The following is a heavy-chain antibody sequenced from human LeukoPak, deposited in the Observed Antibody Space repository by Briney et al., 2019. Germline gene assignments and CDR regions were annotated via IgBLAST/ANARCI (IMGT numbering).Heavy chain of an antibody. D-gene: IGHD3-10*01. Sequence: PGGSLRLSCAASGFTFSDYYMSWIRQAPGKGLEWVSYISSSGSTIYYADSVKGRFTISRDNAKNSLYLQTNSLRAEDTAVYYCANDLKATMVRGVIRYDYWGQGTLVTVSS. CDR1: GFTFSDYY. CDR3: ANDLKATMVRGVIRYDY. V-gene: IGHV3-11*01. CDR2: ISSSGSTI. J-gene: IGHJ4*02.